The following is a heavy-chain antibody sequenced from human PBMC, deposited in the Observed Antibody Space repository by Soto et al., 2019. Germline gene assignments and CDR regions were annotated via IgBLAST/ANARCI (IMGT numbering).Heavy chain of an antibody. V-gene: IGHV4-59*01. J-gene: IGHJ4*02. Sequence: PKERLRVTYSVSGVIMSRNYWTLCRQPLGKELEWIGYVYNSGSTNYNPSLKSRVTISEDTSKSQFSLKVNSMNAEDTDVYYFDLKSRQQVEGYILDNWGQ. CDR2: VYNSGST. CDR1: GVIMSRNY. CDR3: DLKSRQQVEGYILDN. D-gene: IGHD1-1*01.